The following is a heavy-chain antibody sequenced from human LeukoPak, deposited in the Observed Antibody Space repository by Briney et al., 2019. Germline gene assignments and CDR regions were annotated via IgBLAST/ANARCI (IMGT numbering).Heavy chain of an antibody. J-gene: IGHJ4*02. CDR1: GLTGSHNY. Sequence: GGSLRLSCAASGLTGSHNYVSWVRQAPGKGLEWVSAIHTSGDTCYADSVKGRFAISRDNSKNTLYLQMNSLRAEDTAVYYCAKPQTDFWSGYYGEYYFDYWGQGTLVTVSS. D-gene: IGHD3-3*01. CDR3: AKPQTDFWSGYYGEYYFDY. V-gene: IGHV3-53*01. CDR2: IHTSGDT.